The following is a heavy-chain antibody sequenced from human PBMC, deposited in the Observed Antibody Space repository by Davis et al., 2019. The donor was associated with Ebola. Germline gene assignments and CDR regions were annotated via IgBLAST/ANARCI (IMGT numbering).Heavy chain of an antibody. Sequence: SETLSPTCDLPGGPIRSSNWASRVRQPPGKELEWIGEIYHSGCTNYNPSLKSRVTISVDKSKNQFSLKLSSVTAADTAVYYCARARRYYDSSGYYSWWGQGTLVTVSS. J-gene: IGHJ4*02. CDR1: GGPIRSSNW. CDR2: IYHSGCT. D-gene: IGHD3-22*01. V-gene: IGHV4-4*02. CDR3: ARARRYYDSSGYYSW.